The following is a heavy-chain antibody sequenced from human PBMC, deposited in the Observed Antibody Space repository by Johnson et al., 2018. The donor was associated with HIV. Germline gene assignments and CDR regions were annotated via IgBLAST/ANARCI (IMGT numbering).Heavy chain of an antibody. CDR3: ARAGSSSDDAFDI. V-gene: IGHV3-20*04. Sequence: MQLVESGGGVVQPGRSLRLSCAASGFTFDDHGMSWVRQGSGKGLEWVSGINWNGGRTGYADSVKGRFTISRDNAKNSLYLQMNSLRAEDTAVYYCARAGSSSDDAFDIWGQGTMVTVSS. J-gene: IGHJ3*02. D-gene: IGHD6-6*01. CDR1: GFTFDDHG. CDR2: INWNGGRT.